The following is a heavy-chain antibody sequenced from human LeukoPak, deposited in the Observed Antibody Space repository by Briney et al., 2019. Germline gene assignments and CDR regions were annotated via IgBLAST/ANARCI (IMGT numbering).Heavy chain of an antibody. D-gene: IGHD3-22*01. V-gene: IGHV3-66*01. CDR2: ICSGGST. CDR3: ARGDSSGYFRPLGYFQH. CDR1: GFTVSSNY. J-gene: IGHJ1*01. Sequence: GGSLRLSCAASGFTVSSNYMSWVRQAPGKGLEWVSVICSGGSTYYADSVKGRFTISRDNSKNTLYLQMNSLRAEDTAVYYCARGDSSGYFRPLGYFQHWGQGTLVTVSS.